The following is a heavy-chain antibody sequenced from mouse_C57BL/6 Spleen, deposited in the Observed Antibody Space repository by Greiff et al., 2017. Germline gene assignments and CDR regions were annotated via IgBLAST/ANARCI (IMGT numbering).Heavy chain of an antibody. CDR3: EIDEHYYGIAY. CDR1: GYSFTGYD. CDR2: IYPSSGTT. J-gene: IGHJ4*01. V-gene: IGHV1-39*01. Sequence: VQLQQSGPELVKPGASVKISCKASGYSFTGYDLTWVKQSPGQGLEWIGVIYPSSGTTSYNEKFKSKATLTVDTSSSTAYMQLNSLTSEDSAVXYCEIDEHYYGIAYWGQGTLVTVAA.